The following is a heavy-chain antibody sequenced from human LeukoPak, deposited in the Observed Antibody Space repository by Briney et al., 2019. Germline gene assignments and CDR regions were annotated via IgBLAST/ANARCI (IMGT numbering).Heavy chain of an antibody. Sequence: SETLSLTCTVSGASISTNSYYWGWIRQPPGKGLEWIGSIYYSGSTYYNPSLKSRVTISVDTSKNQFSLKLSSVTAADTAVYYCARRNSVYYYYMDVWGKGTTVTISS. V-gene: IGHV4-39*01. J-gene: IGHJ6*03. CDR3: ARRNSVYYYYMDV. D-gene: IGHD3-10*01. CDR2: IYYSGST. CDR1: GASISTNSYY.